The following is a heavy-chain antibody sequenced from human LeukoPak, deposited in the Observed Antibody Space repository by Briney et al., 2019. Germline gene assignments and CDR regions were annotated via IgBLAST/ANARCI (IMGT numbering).Heavy chain of an antibody. CDR3: ARDQWQWLGHFDY. D-gene: IGHD6-19*01. Sequence: GGSLRLSCAASGFSFSNYWMSWVRQAPGKGLEWVANIKQDGSEKYYVDSVKGRLTISRDNAKNSLFLQMNSLRAEDTAVYYCARDQWQWLGHFDYWGQGTLVTVSS. J-gene: IGHJ4*02. V-gene: IGHV3-7*04. CDR1: GFSFSNYW. CDR2: IKQDGSEK.